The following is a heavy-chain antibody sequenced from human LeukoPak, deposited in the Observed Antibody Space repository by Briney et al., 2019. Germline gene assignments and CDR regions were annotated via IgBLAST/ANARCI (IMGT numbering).Heavy chain of an antibody. D-gene: IGHD2-8*01. CDR1: GYSFTNYW. V-gene: IGHV5-51*01. CDR2: IYPGDSDT. Sequence: GESLKISCKGSGYSFTNYWIGWVRQMPGKGLEWMGIIYPGDSDTRYSPSFQGQVTISADKSINTAYLQWSGLKASDTAIYYCARQNSGGTNASDYWGQGTLVTVSS. J-gene: IGHJ4*02. CDR3: ARQNSGGTNASDY.